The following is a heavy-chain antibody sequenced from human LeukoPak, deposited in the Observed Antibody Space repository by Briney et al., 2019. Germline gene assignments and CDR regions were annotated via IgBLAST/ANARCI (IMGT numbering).Heavy chain of an antibody. Sequence: SESLSLTCAVTGASFSGSGYYLGWIRQPPGQGLEWVGNIYYTGSTYYNSSLQSRVTISIDMSKNQLSLRLNSVTAADTAMYYCVKSGGYGLIDYWGQGTLVTVSS. D-gene: IGHD1-26*01. V-gene: IGHV4-39*01. CDR1: GASFSGSGYY. CDR2: IYYTGST. J-gene: IGHJ4*02. CDR3: VKSGGYGLIDY.